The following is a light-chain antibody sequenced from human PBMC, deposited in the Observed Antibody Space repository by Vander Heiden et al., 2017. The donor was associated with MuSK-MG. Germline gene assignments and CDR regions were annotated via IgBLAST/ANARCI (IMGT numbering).Light chain of an antibody. CDR1: SSDVGDYNY. J-gene: IGLJ2*01. CDR2: EVS. CDR3: SSYTTISTGV. V-gene: IGLV2-14*01. Sequence: QSALTQPASVSGSPGQSITISCTASSSDVGDYNYVSWYQQSPSNAPKLRLYEVSNRPSGVSDRFSGSKSGNTESLTISGLQAEDEADYYCSSYTTISTGVFGGGTKLTVL.